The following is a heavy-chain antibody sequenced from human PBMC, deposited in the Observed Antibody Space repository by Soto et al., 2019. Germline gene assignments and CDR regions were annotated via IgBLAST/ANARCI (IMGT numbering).Heavy chain of an antibody. J-gene: IGHJ6*02. Sequence: GESLKISCKGSGYSFTSYWIGWVRQMPGKGLEWMGIIYPGDSDTRYSPSFQGQVTISADKSISTAYLQWSSLKASDTAMYYCASASDIVVVPAAYYYYGMDVWSQGTTVTVSS. CDR2: IYPGDSDT. CDR3: ASASDIVVVPAAYYYYGMDV. CDR1: GYSFTSYW. V-gene: IGHV5-51*01. D-gene: IGHD2-2*01.